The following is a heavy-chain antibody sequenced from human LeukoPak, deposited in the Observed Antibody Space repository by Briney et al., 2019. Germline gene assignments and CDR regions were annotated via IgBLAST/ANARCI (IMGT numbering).Heavy chain of an antibody. CDR1: GFTFSSYG. D-gene: IGHD1-26*01. J-gene: IGHJ4*02. CDR2: ISYDGSNK. CDR3: VVHSATSCY. V-gene: IGHV3-30*03. Sequence: PGGSLRLSCAASGFTFSSYGMHWVRQAPGKGLEWVAVISYDGSNKYYADSVKGRFTISRDNSKNTLYLQMNSLRAEDTAVYYCVVHSATSCYWGQGTLVTVSS.